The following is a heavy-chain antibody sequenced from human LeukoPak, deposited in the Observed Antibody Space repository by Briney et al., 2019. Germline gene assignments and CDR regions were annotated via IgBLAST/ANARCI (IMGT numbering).Heavy chain of an antibody. CDR1: GGSISSGSYY. CDR3: ARHLHLDYDFWSGYYPYFDY. CDR2: INHSGST. D-gene: IGHD3-3*01. V-gene: IGHV4-39*01. Sequence: SETLSLTCTVSGGSISSGSYYWSWIRQPPGKGLEWIGEINHSGSTNYNPSLKSRVTISVDTSKNQFSLKLSSVTAADTAVYYCARHLHLDYDFWSGYYPYFDYWGQGTLVTVSS. J-gene: IGHJ4*02.